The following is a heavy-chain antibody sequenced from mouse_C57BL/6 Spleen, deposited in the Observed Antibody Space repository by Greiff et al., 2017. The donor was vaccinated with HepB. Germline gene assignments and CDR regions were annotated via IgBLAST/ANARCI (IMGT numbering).Heavy chain of an antibody. J-gene: IGHJ2*01. D-gene: IGHD1-1*01. V-gene: IGHV1-82*01. CDR1: GYAFSSSW. CDR3: ARCGDYYGSSYFDY. CDR2: IYPGDGDT. Sequence: QVQLKESGPELVKPGASVKISCKASGYAFSSSWMNWVKQRPGKGLEWIGRIYPGDGDTNYNGKFKGKATLTADKSSSTAYMQLSSLTSEDSAVYFCARCGDYYGSSYFDYWGQGTTLTVSS.